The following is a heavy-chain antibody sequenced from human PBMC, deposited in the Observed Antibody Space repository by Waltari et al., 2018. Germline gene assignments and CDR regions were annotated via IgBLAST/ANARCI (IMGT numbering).Heavy chain of an antibody. CDR3: ARGVLGGGSWLDGYYYYGMDV. Sequence: QVQLQQWGAGLLKPSETLSLTCAVYGGSFSGYYWSWIRQPPGKGLGWIGHINPSGSTNSNPSLKSRVTISVDTSKNQFSLKLSSLGSEDTAVYYCARGVLGGGSWLDGYYYYGMDVWGQGTTVTVSS. D-gene: IGHD2-15*01. CDR1: GGSFSGYY. CDR2: INPSGST. V-gene: IGHV4-34*01. J-gene: IGHJ6*02.